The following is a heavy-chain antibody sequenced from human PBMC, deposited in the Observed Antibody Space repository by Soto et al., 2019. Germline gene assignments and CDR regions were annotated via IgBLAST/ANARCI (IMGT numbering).Heavy chain of an antibody. J-gene: IGHJ4*02. CDR3: AKDGNSVSYYLFDY. CDR1: GVTFDDYT. Sequence: EVQLVESGGVVVQPGGSLRISCAASGVTFDDYTMHWVRQAPGKGLEWVSLISWDGGSTYYADSVKGRFTISRDNSKNSLYLHMNSLRTEDTSLYYFAKDGNSVSYYLFDYWGQGTLVTVSS. D-gene: IGHD1-26*01. V-gene: IGHV3-43*01. CDR2: ISWDGGST.